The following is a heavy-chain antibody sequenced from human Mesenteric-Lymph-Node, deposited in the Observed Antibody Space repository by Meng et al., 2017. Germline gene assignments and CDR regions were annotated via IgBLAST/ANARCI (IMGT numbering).Heavy chain of an antibody. CDR2: ISYDGSNK. CDR3: TNRPLSAVF. D-gene: IGHD1-26*01. J-gene: IGHJ4*02. Sequence: QVQMVESGGGVVQPGRSLRLSCAVSGFTFGSFGMHWIRQAPGKGLEWVAVISYDGSNKYYADSVKGRFTISRDNSKNTLYLQMNSLRAEDTAIYYCTNRPLSAVFWGQGTLVTVSS. V-gene: IGHV3-30*06. CDR1: GFTFGSFG.